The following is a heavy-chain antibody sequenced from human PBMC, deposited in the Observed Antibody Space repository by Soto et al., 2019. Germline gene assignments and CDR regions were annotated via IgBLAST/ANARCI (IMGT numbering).Heavy chain of an antibody. Sequence: GGSLRLSCAASGFTFSNAWMSWVRQAPGKGLEWVGRIKSKTDGGTTDYAAPVKGRFTISRDDSKNTLYLQMNSLKTEDTAVYYCTTDGPGMVRGDYLRDSDYWGQGTLVTVSS. D-gene: IGHD3-10*01. CDR1: GFTFSNAW. CDR3: TTDGPGMVRGDYLRDSDY. V-gene: IGHV3-15*01. CDR2: IKSKTDGGTT. J-gene: IGHJ4*02.